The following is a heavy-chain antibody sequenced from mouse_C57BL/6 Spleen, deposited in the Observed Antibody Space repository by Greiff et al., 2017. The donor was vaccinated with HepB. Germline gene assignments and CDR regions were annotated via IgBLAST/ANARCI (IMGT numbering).Heavy chain of an antibody. Sequence: VKLMESGPGLVAPSQSLSITCTVSGFSLTSYGVSWVRQPPGKGLEWLGGIWGDGSTNYHSALISRLSISKDNSKSQDYLKLNSLQTDDTATYYCATPGYEDDDWYFDVWGTGTTVTVSS. V-gene: IGHV2-3*01. D-gene: IGHD1-2*01. CDR1: GFSLTSYG. CDR3: ATPGYEDDDWYFDV. CDR2: IWGDGST. J-gene: IGHJ1*03.